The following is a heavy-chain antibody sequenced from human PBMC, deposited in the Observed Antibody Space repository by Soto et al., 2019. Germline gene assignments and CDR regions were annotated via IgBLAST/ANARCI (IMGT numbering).Heavy chain of an antibody. V-gene: IGHV3-23*01. D-gene: IGHD3-22*01. CDR3: AKDRPLHYYDSSGYYPGPFDY. J-gene: IGHJ4*02. CDR2: ISGSGGST. Sequence: EVQLLESGGGLVQPGGSLRLSCAASGFTFSSYAMSWVRQAPGQGLEWVSAISGSGGSTYYADSVKGRFTISRDNSKNTLYLQMNSLRAEDTAVYYCAKDRPLHYYDSSGYYPGPFDYWGQGTLVTVSS. CDR1: GFTFSSYA.